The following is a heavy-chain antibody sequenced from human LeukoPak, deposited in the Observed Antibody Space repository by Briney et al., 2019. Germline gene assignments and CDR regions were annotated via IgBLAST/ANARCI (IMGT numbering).Heavy chain of an antibody. Sequence: GGSLRLSCAASGFTFSSYAMSWVRQAQGKGLEWVSAISGSGGSTYYADSVKGRFTISRDNSKNTLYLKMNSLRAEDTAVYYCAKTQDGGRYYYDSSGYTKDYWGQGTLVTVSS. J-gene: IGHJ4*02. D-gene: IGHD3-22*01. CDR2: ISGSGGST. V-gene: IGHV3-23*01. CDR1: GFTFSSYA. CDR3: AKTQDGGRYYYDSSGYTKDY.